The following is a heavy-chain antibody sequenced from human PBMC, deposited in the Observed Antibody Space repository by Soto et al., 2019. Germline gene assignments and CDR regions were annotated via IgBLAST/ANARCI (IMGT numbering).Heavy chain of an antibody. CDR3: GRAALNNSGYYYADY. CDR2: VSDDGSDT. V-gene: IGHV3-74*01. D-gene: IGHD3-22*01. J-gene: IGHJ4*02. Sequence: GGSLRLSCAASGFPFTSYWMHWVRQVPGKGLEWVSRVSDDGSDTDYADSVQGRFTISRDNTKSTLYLQMNSLGADDTAIYYCGRAALNNSGYYYADYWGQGTLVTVSS. CDR1: GFPFTSYW.